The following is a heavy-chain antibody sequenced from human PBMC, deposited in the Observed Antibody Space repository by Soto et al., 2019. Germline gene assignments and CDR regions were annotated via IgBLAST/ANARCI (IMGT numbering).Heavy chain of an antibody. V-gene: IGHV1-3*01. Sequence: ASVKVSCKASGYTFTSYAMHWVRQAPGQRLEWMGWINAGNGNTKYSQKFQGRVTITRDTSASTASMELSSLRSEDTAVYYCASAVRYCSGGSCYYYWGQGTLVTVSS. D-gene: IGHD2-15*01. J-gene: IGHJ4*02. CDR3: ASAVRYCSGGSCYYY. CDR2: INAGNGNT. CDR1: GYTFTSYA.